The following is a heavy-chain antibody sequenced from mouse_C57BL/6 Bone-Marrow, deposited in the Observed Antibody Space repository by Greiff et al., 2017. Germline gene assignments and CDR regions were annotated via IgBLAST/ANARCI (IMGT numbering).Heavy chain of an antibody. D-gene: IGHD1-1*01. CDR1: GYTFTSYW. Sequence: QVQLQQPGAELVKPGASVKMSCKASGYTFTSYWITWVKQRPGQGLEWIGDIYPGSGSTNYNEKFKSKATLTVDTSSSTAYMQLSSLTSEDSAVYYCARGVYYYGSSYWYFDVWGTGTTVTVSS. CDR3: ARGVYYYGSSYWYFDV. J-gene: IGHJ1*03. V-gene: IGHV1-55*01. CDR2: IYPGSGST.